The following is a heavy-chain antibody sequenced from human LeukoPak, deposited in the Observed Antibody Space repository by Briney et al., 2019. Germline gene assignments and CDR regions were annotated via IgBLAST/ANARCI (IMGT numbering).Heavy chain of an antibody. Sequence: GGSLRFSCAASGFTFSDYYMSWIRQAPGKGLEWVXXXSISGSTIYYADSVKGRFTISRDNAKNSLYLLMNSLRAEDTAVYYCARSHPPDSSGYSGIDYWGQGTLVTVSS. CDR1: GFTFSDYY. D-gene: IGHD3-22*01. V-gene: IGHV3-11*01. J-gene: IGHJ4*02. CDR2: XSISGSTI. CDR3: ARSHPPDSSGYSGIDY.